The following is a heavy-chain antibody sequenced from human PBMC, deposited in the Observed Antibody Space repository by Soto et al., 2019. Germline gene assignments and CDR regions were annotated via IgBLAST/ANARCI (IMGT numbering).Heavy chain of an antibody. CDR3: AKNGAGRREDYYMDV. D-gene: IGHD3-10*01. Sequence: QVQLVESGGGVVQPGRSLRLSCAASGFTFSSYGMHWVRQAPGKGLEWVAVISYDGSNKYYADSVKGRFTISRDNSKNTPYLQMNSLRVEDTAVYYCAKNGAGRREDYYMDVWGKGTTVTVSS. CDR1: GFTFSSYG. CDR2: ISYDGSNK. J-gene: IGHJ6*03. V-gene: IGHV3-30*18.